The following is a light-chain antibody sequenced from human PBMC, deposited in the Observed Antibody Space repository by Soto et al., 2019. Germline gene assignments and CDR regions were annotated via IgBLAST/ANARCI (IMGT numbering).Light chain of an antibody. CDR2: DNN. CDR3: QSYDNSLTTPVV. V-gene: IGLV1-40*01. CDR1: SSNIGIYD. Sequence: QSVLTQPPSVSGAPGQRVTISCTGSSSNIGIYDVHWYQQLPGTAPKLLIYDNNNRPSGVPDRFSGSKSGTSASLAITGLQAEDEADYYCQSYDNSLTTPVVFGGGTQLTVL. J-gene: IGLJ2*01.